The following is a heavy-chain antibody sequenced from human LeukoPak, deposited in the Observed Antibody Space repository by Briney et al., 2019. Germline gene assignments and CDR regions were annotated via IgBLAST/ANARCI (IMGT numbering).Heavy chain of an antibody. CDR2: ISWNSGSI. D-gene: IGHD3-9*01. V-gene: IGHV3-9*01. Sequence: PGGSLRLSCAASGFTFNDCSMHWVRQVPGKGLEWVSGISWNSGSIGYADSVKGRFTISRDNAKNSLHLQMNSLRPEDTALYYCARDPSYDILTGYNHFDSWGQGTLVTVSS. J-gene: IGHJ4*02. CDR1: GFTFNDCS. CDR3: ARDPSYDILTGYNHFDS.